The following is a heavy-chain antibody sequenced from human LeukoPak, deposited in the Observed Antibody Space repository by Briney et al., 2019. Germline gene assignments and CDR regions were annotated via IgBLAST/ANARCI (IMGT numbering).Heavy chain of an antibody. CDR2: INPNSGGT. J-gene: IGHJ4*02. V-gene: IGHV1-2*02. Sequence: ASVKVSCKASGYTFTGYYIHWVRQAPGQGLAWMGWINPNSGGTNYAQKFQGRVTITRGTSISTAYMELRRLRSDDTAVYYCARDGGLDYWGQGTLATVSS. CDR1: GYTFTGYY. D-gene: IGHD4-23*01. CDR3: ARDGGLDY.